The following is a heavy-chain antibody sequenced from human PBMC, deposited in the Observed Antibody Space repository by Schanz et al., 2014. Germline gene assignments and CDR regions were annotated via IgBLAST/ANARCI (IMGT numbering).Heavy chain of an antibody. CDR1: GGSFSGYF. Sequence: QVQLQQWGAGLLKPSETLSLTCAVYGGSFSGYFWSWTRQSPEKGLEWIGEISHSGRTTYNPSLTTPATLPVATSKNQFFLKLSSVAAADTAVYYCARHLAESAAAAFDAWGQGTLVAVSS. J-gene: IGHJ5*02. V-gene: IGHV4-34*01. CDR3: ARHLAESAAAAFDA. CDR2: ISHSGRT. D-gene: IGHD2-2*01.